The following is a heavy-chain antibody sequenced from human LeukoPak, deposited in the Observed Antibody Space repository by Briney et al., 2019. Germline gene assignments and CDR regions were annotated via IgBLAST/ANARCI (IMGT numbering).Heavy chain of an antibody. J-gene: IGHJ4*02. CDR3: ASTQRGDYFDY. CDR2: IDTAGYT. CDR1: EFTFSSYD. V-gene: IGHV3-13*01. Sequence: PGGSLRLSCAASEFTFSSYDMHWVRQGTGKGLEWVSAIDTAGYTYYPGSVKGRFTISRENAKNSLYLQMNTLRAEDTAVYYCASTQRGDYFDYWGQGTLVTVSS. D-gene: IGHD2-15*01.